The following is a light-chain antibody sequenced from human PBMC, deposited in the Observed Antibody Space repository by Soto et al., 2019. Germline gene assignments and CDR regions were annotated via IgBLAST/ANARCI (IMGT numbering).Light chain of an antibody. Sequence: ELVLTQSPGPLSLSPWERATISCRASQTISGTYLAWYPQKPCQAPRLLIYSSSSRAAGIPARFSGSGSGTDFTPTITSLEPEDFAVYFCHQRYNWPRVTFGQGTRLEIK. CDR1: QTISGTY. CDR2: SSS. CDR3: HQRYNWPRVT. V-gene: IGKV3D-20*02. J-gene: IGKJ5*01.